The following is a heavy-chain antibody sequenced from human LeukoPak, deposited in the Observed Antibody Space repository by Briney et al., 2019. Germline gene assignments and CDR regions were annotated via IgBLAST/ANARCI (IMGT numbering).Heavy chain of an antibody. CDR3: ARMAAAAAYFDY. CDR1: GGSISSYY. J-gene: IGHJ4*02. D-gene: IGHD6-13*01. Sequence: SSETLSLTCTVSGGSISSYYWSWIRQPPGKGLEWIGYINDSGGTNYNPSLKSRVTISVDTSKNQFSLKLSSVTAADTAVYYCARMAAAAAYFDYWGQGTLVTVSS. CDR2: INDSGGT. V-gene: IGHV4-59*08.